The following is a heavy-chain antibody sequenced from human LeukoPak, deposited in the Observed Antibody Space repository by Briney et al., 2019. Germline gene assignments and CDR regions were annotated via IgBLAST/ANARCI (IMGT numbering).Heavy chain of an antibody. D-gene: IGHD6-13*01. Sequence: PGGSLRLSCAASGFTFSSYAMHWVRQAPGKGLEWVAVISYDGSNKYYADSVKGRFTISRDNSKNTLYLQMNSLRAEDTAVYYCARDRRPAFYPGTRYYYGMDVWGQGTTVTVSS. J-gene: IGHJ6*02. CDR1: GFTFSSYA. CDR2: ISYDGSNK. V-gene: IGHV3-30-3*01. CDR3: ARDRRPAFYPGTRYYYGMDV.